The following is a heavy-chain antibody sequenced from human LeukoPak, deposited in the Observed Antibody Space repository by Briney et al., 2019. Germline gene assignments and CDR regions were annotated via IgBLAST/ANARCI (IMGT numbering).Heavy chain of an antibody. J-gene: IGHJ4*02. CDR1: GFTFSTHT. CDR2: ITASSTST. Sequence: GGSLRLSCAASGFTFSTHTMSWVRQAPGKGLEWVSSITASSTSTYYADSVKGRFTISRDNAKNSLYLQMNSLRAEDTAVYYCARTYYDILTGYNPYFDYWGQGTLVTVSS. D-gene: IGHD3-9*01. CDR3: ARTYYDILTGYNPYFDY. V-gene: IGHV3-21*01.